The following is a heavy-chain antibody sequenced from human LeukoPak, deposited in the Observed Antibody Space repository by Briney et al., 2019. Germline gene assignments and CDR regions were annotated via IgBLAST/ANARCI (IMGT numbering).Heavy chain of an antibody. CDR1: GDTFSNSA. CDR2: IIPLFGTT. CDR3: ARDGAFVYHHKGGLDL. Sequence: SVKVSCKASGDTFSNSAINWVRRASGQGLEWMGRIIPLFGTTNYAPTFQGRVTITADTTTSTAYLDLNSLTSGDTATYYCARDGAFVYHHKGGLDLWGQGTLVTVSS. V-gene: IGHV1-69*06. J-gene: IGHJ5*02. D-gene: IGHD2-15*01.